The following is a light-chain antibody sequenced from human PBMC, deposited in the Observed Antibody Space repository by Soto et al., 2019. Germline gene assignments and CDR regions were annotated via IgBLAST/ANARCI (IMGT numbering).Light chain of an antibody. J-gene: IGKJ4*01. Sequence: EIVLTQSPGTLSLSPGERATLSCRASQSVSSIYLAWYQQKPGQAPRLLMYGASSRATGIPDRFSGSGSGTDFSLTISRLEPEDFAVYYCQQFGNSPLTFGGGTKVEIK. CDR2: GAS. V-gene: IGKV3-20*01. CDR1: QSVSSIY. CDR3: QQFGNSPLT.